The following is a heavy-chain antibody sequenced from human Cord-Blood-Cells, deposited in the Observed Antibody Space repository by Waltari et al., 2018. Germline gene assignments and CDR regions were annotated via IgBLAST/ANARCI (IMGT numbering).Heavy chain of an antibody. D-gene: IGHD5-12*01. J-gene: IGHJ6*02. CDR2: SSAYNGNT. CDR1: GYTFTSSG. V-gene: IGHV1-18*01. CDR3: ARDRRRRGYSGYDYGMDV. Sequence: QVQLVQSGAEVKKPGASVKVSRKASGYTFTSSGISWVRQARGQGLEWMGWSSAYNGNTNYAQKLQGRVTMTTDTSTSTAYMELRSLRSDDTAVYYCARDRRRRGYSGYDYGMDVWGQGTTVTVSS.